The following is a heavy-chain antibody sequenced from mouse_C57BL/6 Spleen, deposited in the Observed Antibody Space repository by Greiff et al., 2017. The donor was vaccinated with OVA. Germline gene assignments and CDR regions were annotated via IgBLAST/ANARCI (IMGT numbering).Heavy chain of an antibody. V-gene: IGHV1-19*01. CDR2: INPYNGGT. CDR1: GYTFTDYY. J-gene: IGHJ2*01. D-gene: IGHD1-1*01. CDR3: APITTVPYFDY. Sequence: VPLQQSGPVLVKPGASVKMSCKASGYTFTDYYMNWVKQSHGKSLEWIGVINPYNGGTSYNQKFKGKATLTVDKSSSTAYMELNSLTSEDSAVYYCAPITTVPYFDYWGQGTTLTVSS.